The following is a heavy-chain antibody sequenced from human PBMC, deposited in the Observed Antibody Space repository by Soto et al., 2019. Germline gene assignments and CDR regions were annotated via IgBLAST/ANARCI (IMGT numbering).Heavy chain of an antibody. CDR3: AREGDYGIGPDS. V-gene: IGHV1-3*01. Sequence: QVQLVQSGAEVKKPGASVRVSCKASEYTFTSYAMHWVRQAPGQRLEWMGWINAGTGNTKYSQKFQGRVTLTRDTSANTAYMELSSLRSEDTAIYCCAREGDYGIGPDSWGQGTLVTVSS. CDR1: EYTFTSYA. J-gene: IGHJ4*02. D-gene: IGHD4-17*01. CDR2: INAGTGNT.